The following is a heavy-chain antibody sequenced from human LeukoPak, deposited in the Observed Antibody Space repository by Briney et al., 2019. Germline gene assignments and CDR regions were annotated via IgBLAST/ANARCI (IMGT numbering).Heavy chain of an antibody. CDR2: INHSGST. V-gene: IGHV4-34*01. J-gene: IGHJ5*02. D-gene: IGHD6-13*01. CDR1: GGSFSGYY. CDR3: ARRIVIIAAAGTWFDP. Sequence: PSETLSLTCGVYGGSFSGYYWSWIRQPPGKGLEWIGEINHSGSTNYNPSLKSRVTISVDTSKNQFSLKLSSVTAADTAVYYCARRIVIIAAAGTWFDPWGQGTLVTVSS.